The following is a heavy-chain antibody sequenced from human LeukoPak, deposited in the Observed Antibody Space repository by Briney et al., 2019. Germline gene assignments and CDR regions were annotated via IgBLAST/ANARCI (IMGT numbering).Heavy chain of an antibody. Sequence: TGGSLRLSCAASGFTFSSYAMSWVRQATGKGLEWVSAISGSGGRTYYADSVKGQFTISRDNAKNSLYLQMNSLRAADTAVYYCARVKADSSGYHDAFDIWGQGTMVTVSS. D-gene: IGHD3-22*01. V-gene: IGHV3-23*01. J-gene: IGHJ3*02. CDR3: ARVKADSSGYHDAFDI. CDR1: GFTFSSYA. CDR2: ISGSGGRT.